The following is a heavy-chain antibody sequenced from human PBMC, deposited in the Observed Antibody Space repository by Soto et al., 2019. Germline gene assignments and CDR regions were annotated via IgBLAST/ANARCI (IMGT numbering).Heavy chain of an antibody. CDR3: AKAEEDYGDYGY. Sequence: EVQLLESGGGLVQPGGSLRLSCAASGFTFSSYAMSWVRQAPGKGLEWVSAISGSGGSTYHADSVKGRFTISRDNSKNTLYLQMNSLRAEDTAVYYCAKAEEDYGDYGYWGQGTLVTVSS. D-gene: IGHD4-17*01. CDR1: GFTFSSYA. J-gene: IGHJ4*02. V-gene: IGHV3-23*01. CDR2: ISGSGGST.